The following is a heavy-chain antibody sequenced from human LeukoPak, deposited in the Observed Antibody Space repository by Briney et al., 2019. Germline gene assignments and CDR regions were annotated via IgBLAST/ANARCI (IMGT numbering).Heavy chain of an antibody. J-gene: IGHJ4*02. CDR1: GFTFSSYA. CDR2: ISGSGRST. D-gene: IGHD2-15*01. V-gene: IGHV3-23*01. Sequence: GGSLRLSCAASGFTFSSYAMSWVRQAPGKGLEWVSHISGSGRSTYYADSVKGRFTISRDNAKNLLYLQMNSLRAEDTAVYYCARFGYVAAVDLWGQGTLVTVSS. CDR3: ARFGYVAAVDL.